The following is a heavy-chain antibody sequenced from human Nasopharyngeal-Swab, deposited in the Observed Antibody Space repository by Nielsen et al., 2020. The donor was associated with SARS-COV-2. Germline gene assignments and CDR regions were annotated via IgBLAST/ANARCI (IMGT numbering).Heavy chain of an antibody. J-gene: IGHJ6*03. V-gene: IGHV3-64*01. CDR3: ARDVHDFWSGYYGYYYYYYMDV. CDR1: GFTFSSYA. D-gene: IGHD3-3*01. Sequence: GESLKISCAASGFTFSSYAMHWVRQAPGKGLEYVSAISSNGGSTYYANSVEGRFTISRDNSKNTLYLQMGSLRAEDMAVYYCARDVHDFWSGYYGYYYYYYMDVWGKGTTVTVSS. CDR2: ISSNGGST.